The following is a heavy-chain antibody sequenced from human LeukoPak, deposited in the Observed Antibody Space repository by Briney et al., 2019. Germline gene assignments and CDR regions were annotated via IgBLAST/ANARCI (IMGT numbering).Heavy chain of an antibody. J-gene: IGHJ4*02. CDR1: GGTFSSYA. CDR2: IIPIFGTA. V-gene: IGHV1-69*01. CDR3: AKDPAYDFWSGWKPDY. Sequence: ASVKVSCKASGGTFSSYAISWVRQAPGQGLEWMGGIIPIFGTANYAQKFQGRVTITADESTSTAYMELSSLRSEDTAVYYCAKDPAYDFWSGWKPDYWGQGTLVTVSS. D-gene: IGHD3-3*01.